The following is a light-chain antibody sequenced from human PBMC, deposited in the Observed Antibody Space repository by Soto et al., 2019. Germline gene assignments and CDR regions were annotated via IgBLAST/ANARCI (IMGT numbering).Light chain of an antibody. CDR1: QTISSW. V-gene: IGKV1-5*01. J-gene: IGKJ1*01. CDR2: DAS. CDR3: QQYDSYSWT. Sequence: DIQMTQSHSTLSRSVGDRVTITCRASQTISSWLAWYQQKPGKAPKLLIYDASNLESGVKSRFSGSGSGTEFTLTISNMQTDDFATYYCQQYDSYSWTVGQWPKVDI.